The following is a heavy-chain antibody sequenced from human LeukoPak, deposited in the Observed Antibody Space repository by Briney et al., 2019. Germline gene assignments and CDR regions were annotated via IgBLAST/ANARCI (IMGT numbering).Heavy chain of an antibody. CDR1: GGSISNYY. CDR2: MYSDGST. V-gene: IGHV4-4*07. J-gene: IGHJ3*02. Sequence: SETLSLTCTVSGGSISNYYWSWIRQPAGKGLEWIGRMYSDGSTNYNPSVRSRVIMSIDTSKKQFSLKVTSVTAADTAVYYCARAIVGVTDAFDIWGRGTTVTVSS. CDR3: ARAIVGVTDAFDI. D-gene: IGHD1-26*01.